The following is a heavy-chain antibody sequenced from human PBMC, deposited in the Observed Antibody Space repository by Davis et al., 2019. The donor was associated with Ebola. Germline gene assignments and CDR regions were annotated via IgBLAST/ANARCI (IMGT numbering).Heavy chain of an antibody. V-gene: IGHV3-69-1*01. CDR3: ARAPAGRWQWPGTACDY. CDR1: GFTFSSNW. D-gene: IGHD6-19*01. Sequence: GESLKISCAASGFTFSSNWMNWVRQAPGKGLEWVSSITSGNSIYYADSLKGRFTISRDNAKNSLYLQLNSLGPEDTALYYCARAPAGRWQWPGTACDYWGQGTLVTVSS. J-gene: IGHJ4*02. CDR2: ITSGNSI.